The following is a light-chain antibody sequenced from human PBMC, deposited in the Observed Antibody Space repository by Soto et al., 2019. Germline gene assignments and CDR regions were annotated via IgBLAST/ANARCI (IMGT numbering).Light chain of an antibody. V-gene: IGKV1-39*01. J-gene: IGKJ1*01. Sequence: IQMTQSPSSLSASVGDRVTITCRASQSISSYLNWYQQKPGKAPKPLIYAASSLQSGVPSRFSGSGSGTDFTLTISSLQPEDFATYYCQQSYSTPQTFGQGTKVDIK. CDR2: AAS. CDR1: QSISSY. CDR3: QQSYSTPQT.